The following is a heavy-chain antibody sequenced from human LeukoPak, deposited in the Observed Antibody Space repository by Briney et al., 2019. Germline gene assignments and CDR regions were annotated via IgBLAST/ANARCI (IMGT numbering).Heavy chain of an antibody. CDR3: ARVAQYYYDSSGYYCPDY. D-gene: IGHD3-22*01. CDR2: ISSSSTYK. Sequence: GGSLRLSCAASGFIFSAYTMNWVRQAPGKGLEWVSSISSSSTYKYYADSVKGRFTISRDNAQNSVYLQMNSLRAEGTAVYYCARVAQYYYDSSGYYCPDYWGQGTLVTVSS. J-gene: IGHJ4*02. CDR1: GFIFSAYT. V-gene: IGHV3-21*01.